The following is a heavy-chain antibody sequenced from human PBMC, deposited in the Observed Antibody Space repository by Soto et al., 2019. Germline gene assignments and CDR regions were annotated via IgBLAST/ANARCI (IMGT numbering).Heavy chain of an antibody. CDR3: ARAPYYDILTGYRSILYFDY. D-gene: IGHD3-9*01. J-gene: IGHJ4*02. V-gene: IGHV3-33*01. CDR1: GFTFSSYG. CDR2: IWYDGSNK. Sequence: GGSLRLSCAASGFTFSSYGMHWVRQAPGKGLEWVAVIWYDGSNKYYVDSVKGRFTISRDNSKNTLYLQMNSLRAEDTAVYYCARAPYYDILTGYRSILYFDYWGQGTLVTVSS.